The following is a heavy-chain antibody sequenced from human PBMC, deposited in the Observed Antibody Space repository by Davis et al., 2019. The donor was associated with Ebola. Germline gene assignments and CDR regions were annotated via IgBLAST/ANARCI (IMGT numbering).Heavy chain of an antibody. Sequence: GSLRLSCAASGFTFSNAWMNWVRQPPGKGLEWIGEINHSGSTNYNPSLKSRVTISVDTSKNQFSLKLSSVTAADTAVYYCARGRPNYDYIWGSYRTYYFDYWGQGTLVTVSS. CDR2: INHSGST. J-gene: IGHJ4*02. V-gene: IGHV4-34*01. CDR1: GFTFSNAW. CDR3: ARGRPNYDYIWGSYRTYYFDY. D-gene: IGHD3-16*02.